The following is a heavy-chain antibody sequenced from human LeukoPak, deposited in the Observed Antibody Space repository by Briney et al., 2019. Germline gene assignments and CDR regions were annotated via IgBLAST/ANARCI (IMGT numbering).Heavy chain of an antibody. CDR1: GGSISSGSYY. J-gene: IGHJ5*02. D-gene: IGHD3-3*01. Sequence: PSETLSLTCTVSGGSISSGSYYWSWIRQPAGKGLEWIGRIYTSGSTNYNPSLKSRVTISVDTSKNQFSLKLSSVTAADTAVYYCARDYNFWSGYQHPYNWFDPWGQGTLVTVSS. CDR2: IYTSGST. CDR3: ARDYNFWSGYQHPYNWFDP. V-gene: IGHV4-61*02.